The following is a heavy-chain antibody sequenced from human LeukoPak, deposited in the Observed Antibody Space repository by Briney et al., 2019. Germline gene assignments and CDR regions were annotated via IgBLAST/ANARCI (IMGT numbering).Heavy chain of an antibody. CDR1: GYTFTSYA. CDR3: ARADGDYIFDY. Sequence: GASVKVSCKASGYTFTSYAMHWVRQAPGQRLEWMGWINAGNGNTKYSQKFQGRVTITRDTSASTAYMELSSLRSEGTAVYYCARADGDYIFDYWGQGTLVTVSS. D-gene: IGHD4-17*01. J-gene: IGHJ4*02. CDR2: INAGNGNT. V-gene: IGHV1-3*01.